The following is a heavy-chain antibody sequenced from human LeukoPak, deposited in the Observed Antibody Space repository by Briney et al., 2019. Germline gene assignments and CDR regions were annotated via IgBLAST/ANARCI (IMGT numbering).Heavy chain of an antibody. J-gene: IGHJ3*02. CDR3: ARNILFVFDI. V-gene: IGHV3-53*01. D-gene: IGHD3-3*01. CDR1: GLTVSSSY. CDR2: IYNDGST. Sequence: PGGSLRLSCAASGLTVSSSYMSWVRQAPGKGLEWVSIIYNDGSTYYADSMKGRFTISRVNSKNTLYLQVNSLRAEDTAMYYCARNILFVFDIWGQGTMVTVSS.